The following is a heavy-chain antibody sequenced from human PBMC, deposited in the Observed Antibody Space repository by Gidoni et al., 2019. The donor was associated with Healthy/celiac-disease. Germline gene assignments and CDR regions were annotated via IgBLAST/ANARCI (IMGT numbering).Heavy chain of an antibody. CDR2: IYYSGST. Sequence: QLQLQESGPGLVKPSETLSLTCTVSGGSISSSSYYWGWIRQPPGKGLEWIGSIYYSGSTYYNPSLKSRVTISVDTSKNQFSLKLSSVTAADTAVYYCARRGRDYYDSSGPYYYMDVWGKGTTVTVSS. J-gene: IGHJ6*03. D-gene: IGHD3-22*01. CDR3: ARRGRDYYDSSGPYYYMDV. CDR1: GGSISSSSYY. V-gene: IGHV4-39*01.